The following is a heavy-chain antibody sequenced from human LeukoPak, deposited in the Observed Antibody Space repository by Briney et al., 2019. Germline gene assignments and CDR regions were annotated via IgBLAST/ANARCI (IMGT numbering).Heavy chain of an antibody. J-gene: IGHJ4*02. D-gene: IGHD3-22*01. CDR2: IYHSGST. V-gene: IGHV4-38-2*02. CDR3: ARGGITMIVVVEVYFDC. Sequence: SETLSLTCTVSGYSISSGYYWGWIRQPPGKGLEWIGSIYHSGSTYYNPSLKSRVTISVDTSKNQFSLKLSSVTAADTAVYYCARGGITMIVVVEVYFDCWGQGTLVTVSS. CDR1: GYSISSGYY.